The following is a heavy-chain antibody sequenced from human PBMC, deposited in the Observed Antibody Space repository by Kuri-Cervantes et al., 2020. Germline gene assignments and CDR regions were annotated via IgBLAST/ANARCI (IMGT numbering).Heavy chain of an antibody. V-gene: IGHV1-69*13. CDR2: IIPIFGTA. CDR3: ASTSQSRDY. D-gene: IGHD2-2*01. J-gene: IGHJ4*02. CDR1: GYTFTSYY. Sequence: SVKVSCKASGYTFTSYYMHWVRQAPGQGLEWMGGIIPIFGTATYAQKFQGRVTITADESTSTAYMELSSLRSEDTAVYYCASTSQSRDYWGQGTLVTVSS.